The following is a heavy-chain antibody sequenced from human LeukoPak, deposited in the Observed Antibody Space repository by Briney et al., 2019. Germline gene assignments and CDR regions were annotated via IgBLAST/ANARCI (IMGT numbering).Heavy chain of an antibody. CDR2: IYYSGST. Sequence: PSQTLSLTCTVSGGSISSGGYYWSWLRQHPGQGLEWIGYIYYSGSTYYNPSLKSRVTISVDTSKNQFSLKLSSVTAADMAVYYCARHSSSWTRTPFDYWGQGTLVTVSS. V-gene: IGHV4-31*03. J-gene: IGHJ4*02. CDR3: ARHSSSWTRTPFDY. CDR1: GGSISSGGYY. D-gene: IGHD6-13*01.